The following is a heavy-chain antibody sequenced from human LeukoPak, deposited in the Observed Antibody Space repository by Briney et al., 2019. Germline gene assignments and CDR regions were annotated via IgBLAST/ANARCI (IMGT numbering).Heavy chain of an antibody. CDR3: TTIRPGY. J-gene: IGHJ4*02. CDR1: GFTFSSYW. V-gene: IGHV3-74*01. D-gene: IGHD5-12*01. CDR2: IKDGGTTT. Sequence: GGSLRLSCAASGFTFSSYWIHRVRQVPGEGLVWVSRIKDGGTTTDYADSVKGRFTISRDDAKNTLYLQMNSLRAEDTAVYYCTTIRPGYWGQGTLVTVSP.